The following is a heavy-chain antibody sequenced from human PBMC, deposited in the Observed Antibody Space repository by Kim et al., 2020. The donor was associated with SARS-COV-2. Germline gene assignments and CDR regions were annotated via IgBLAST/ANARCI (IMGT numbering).Heavy chain of an antibody. Sequence: GGSLRLSCAASGFTFSGHIMHWVRQAPGKGLEWVAVISEDGNRKYYAGAVEGRLTISRDNFENTLDLQMDSLRTEDTAVYYCVKDRCSITKECHSRGLDYCGQGTLVTVSP. CDR3: VKDRCSITKECHSRGLDY. J-gene: IGHJ4*02. CDR1: GFTFSGHI. D-gene: IGHD3-10*01. CDR2: ISEDGNRK. V-gene: IGHV3-30-3*01.